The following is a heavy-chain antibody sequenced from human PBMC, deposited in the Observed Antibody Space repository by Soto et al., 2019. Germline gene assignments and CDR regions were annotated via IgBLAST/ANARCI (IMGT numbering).Heavy chain of an antibody. CDR2: IIPIFGTA. V-gene: IGHV1-69*13. D-gene: IGHD6-6*01. J-gene: IGHJ4*02. Sequence: SVKVSCKASGGTFSSYAISWVRQAPGQGLEWMGGIIPIFGTANYAQKFQGRVTITADESTSTAYMELSSLRSEDTAVYYCARNLGSSAFPFDYWGQGTLVTVSS. CDR1: GGTFSSYA. CDR3: ARNLGSSAFPFDY.